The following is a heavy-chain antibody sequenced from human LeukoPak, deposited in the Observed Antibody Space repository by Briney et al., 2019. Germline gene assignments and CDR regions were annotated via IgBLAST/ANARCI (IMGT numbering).Heavy chain of an antibody. Sequence: SETLSLTCTVSGGSISSYYWSWIRQPPGKGLEWIGYIYYSGSTNYNPSLKSRVTISVDTSKNQFSLKLSSVTAADTAVYYCAREADGYRNPYYMDVWGKGTTVTVSS. CDR2: IYYSGST. D-gene: IGHD5-24*01. V-gene: IGHV4-59*01. J-gene: IGHJ6*03. CDR1: GGSISSYY. CDR3: AREADGYRNPYYMDV.